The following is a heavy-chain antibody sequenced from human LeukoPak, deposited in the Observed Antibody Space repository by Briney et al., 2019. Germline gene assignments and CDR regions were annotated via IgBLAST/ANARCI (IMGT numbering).Heavy chain of an antibody. CDR1: GFTFSSYS. V-gene: IGHV3-21*01. CDR3: AREWGQPRD. D-gene: IGHD7-27*01. CDR2: ISTTSSYI. J-gene: IGHJ4*02. Sequence: GGSLRLSCAASGFTFSSYSMNWVRQAPGKGLEWVSSISTTSSYIYCADSVKGRFTISRDNANNSLFLQMNSLRADDTAVYYCAREWGQPRDWGQGTLVTVSS.